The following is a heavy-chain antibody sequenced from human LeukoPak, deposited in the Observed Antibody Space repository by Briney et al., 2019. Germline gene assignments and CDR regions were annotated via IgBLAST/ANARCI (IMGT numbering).Heavy chain of an antibody. V-gene: IGHV1-69*13. Sequence: SVKVSCKASGGTFSSYAISWVRQAPGQGLEWMGGIIPIFGTANYAQKFQGRVTITADESTSTAYMELSSLRSEDTAVYYCARQIGKGIMRDKIDYWGQGTLVTVSS. CDR3: ARQIGKGIMRDKIDY. D-gene: IGHD5-24*01. J-gene: IGHJ4*02. CDR2: IIPIFGTA. CDR1: GGTFSSYA.